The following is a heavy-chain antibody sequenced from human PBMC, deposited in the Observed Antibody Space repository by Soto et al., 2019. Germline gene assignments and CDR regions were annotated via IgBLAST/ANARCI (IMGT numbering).Heavy chain of an antibody. CDR2: IDPSDSYT. CDR1: GYSFTSYW. D-gene: IGHD3-10*01. V-gene: IGHV5-10-1*01. Sequence: GESLKISCKGSGYSFTSYWISWVRQMPGKGLEWMGRIDPSDSYTNYSPSFQGHVTISADKSISTACLQWSSLKASDTAMYYCARSIRLTGLDYYYYGMDVWGQGTTVTVSS. CDR3: ARSIRLTGLDYYYYGMDV. J-gene: IGHJ6*02.